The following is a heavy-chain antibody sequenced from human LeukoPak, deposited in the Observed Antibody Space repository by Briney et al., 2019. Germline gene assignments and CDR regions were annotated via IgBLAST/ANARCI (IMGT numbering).Heavy chain of an antibody. J-gene: IGHJ3*02. V-gene: IGHV4-59*01. CDR2: IYYSGST. CDR3: ARVRKYSSGWPDAFDI. Sequence: KTSETLSLTCTVSGGSISSYYWSWIRQPPGKGLEWIGYIYYSGSTNYNPSLKSRVTISVDTSKNQFSLKLSSVTAADTAVYYCARVRKYSSGWPDAFDIWGQGTMVTVSS. D-gene: IGHD6-19*01. CDR1: GGSISSYY.